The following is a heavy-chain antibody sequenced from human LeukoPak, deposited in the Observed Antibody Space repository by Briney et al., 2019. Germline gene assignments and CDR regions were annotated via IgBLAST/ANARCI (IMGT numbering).Heavy chain of an antibody. Sequence: ASVKVSCKASGYTFTGYYMHWVRQAPGQGLEWMGWINPNSGGTNYAQKFQGRVTITADESTSTAYMELSSLRSEDTAVYYCARGVGGTGYYSDFDYWGQGTLVTVSS. CDR1: GYTFTGYY. CDR3: ARGVGGTGYYSDFDY. D-gene: IGHD3/OR15-3a*01. J-gene: IGHJ4*02. V-gene: IGHV1-2*02. CDR2: INPNSGGT.